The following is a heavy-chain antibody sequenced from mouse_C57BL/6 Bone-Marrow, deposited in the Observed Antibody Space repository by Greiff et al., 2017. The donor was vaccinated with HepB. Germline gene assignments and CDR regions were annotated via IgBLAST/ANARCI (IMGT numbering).Heavy chain of an antibody. CDR2: IRSKSNNYAT. J-gene: IGHJ4*01. CDR3: VSPLLFY. Sequence: DVQLQESGGGLVQPKGSLKLSCAASGFSFNTYAMNWVRQAPGKGLEWVARIRSKSNNYATYYADSVKDRFTISRDDSESMLYLQMNNLKTEDTAMYYCVSPLLFYWGQGTSVTVSA. V-gene: IGHV10-1*01. D-gene: IGHD2-1*01. CDR1: GFSFNTYA.